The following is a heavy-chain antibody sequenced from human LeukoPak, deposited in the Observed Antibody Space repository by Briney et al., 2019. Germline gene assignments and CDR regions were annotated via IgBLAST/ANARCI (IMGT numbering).Heavy chain of an antibody. CDR3: ARGAIPAGWGGNGDAFDI. V-gene: IGHV3-13*01. D-gene: IGHD1-1*01. J-gene: IGHJ3*02. CDR2: IGTAGDT. Sequence: QTGGPLRLSCAASGFTFSSYDMHWVRQATGKGLEWVSAIGTAGDTYYPGSVKGRFTVSRENAKNSLYLQMNSLRAGDMAVYYCARGAIPAGWGGNGDAFDIWGQGTMVTVSS. CDR1: GFTFSSYD.